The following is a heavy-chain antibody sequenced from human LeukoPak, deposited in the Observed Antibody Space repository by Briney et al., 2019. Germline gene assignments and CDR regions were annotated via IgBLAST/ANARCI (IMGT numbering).Heavy chain of an antibody. CDR2: IIPIFGTA. CDR1: GGTFSSYA. D-gene: IGHD6-19*01. Sequence: SVTVSCTASGGTFSSYAISWVRQAPGQGLEWMGGIIPIFGTANYAQKFQGRVTITADESTSTAYMELSSLRSEDTAVYYCARDPAVAGTNYYYYGMDVWGQGTTVTVSS. CDR3: ARDPAVAGTNYYYYGMDV. V-gene: IGHV1-69*13. J-gene: IGHJ6*02.